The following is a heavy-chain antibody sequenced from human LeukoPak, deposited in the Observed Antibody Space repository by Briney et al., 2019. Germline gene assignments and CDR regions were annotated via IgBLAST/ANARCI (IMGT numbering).Heavy chain of an antibody. V-gene: IGHV3-21*01. J-gene: IGHJ4*02. D-gene: IGHD6-19*01. Sequence: GESLRLSCAASGFSFTTYWMGWVRQAPGKGLEWVSSISSSSSYIYYADSVKGRFTISRDNAKNSLYLQMNSLRAEDTAVYYCARGLIYSSGWYDYWGQGTLVTVSS. CDR2: ISSSSSYI. CDR3: ARGLIYSSGWYDY. CDR1: GFSFTTYW.